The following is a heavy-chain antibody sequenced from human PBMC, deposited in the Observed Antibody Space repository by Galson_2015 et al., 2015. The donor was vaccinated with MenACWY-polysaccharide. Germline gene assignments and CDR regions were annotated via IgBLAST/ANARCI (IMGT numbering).Heavy chain of an antibody. CDR3: SRDPRGMDV. J-gene: IGHJ6*02. V-gene: IGHV3-48*03. Sequence: SLRLSCAASGLTSSSYEMNWVRQAPGKGLEWVSYISSSGSTKWYVDSVRGRFTISRDDAKNSLYLQMNSLRAEDTAVYYCSRDPRGMDVWGQGTTVSVSS. CDR1: GLTSSSYE. CDR2: ISSSGSTK.